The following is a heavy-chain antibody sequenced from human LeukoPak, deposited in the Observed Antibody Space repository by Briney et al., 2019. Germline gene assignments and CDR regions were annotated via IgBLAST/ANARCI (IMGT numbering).Heavy chain of an antibody. D-gene: IGHD6-13*01. CDR2: IRYDGSNK. CDR3: AKDGLKYSSSWHLYY. V-gene: IGHV3-30*02. Sequence: GGSLRLSCAASGFTFSSYWMSWVRQAPGKGLEWVAFIRYDGSNKYYADSVKGRFTISRDDSKNTLYLQMNSLRAEDTAVYYCAKDGLKYSSSWHLYYWGQGTLVTVSS. CDR1: GFTFSSYW. J-gene: IGHJ4*02.